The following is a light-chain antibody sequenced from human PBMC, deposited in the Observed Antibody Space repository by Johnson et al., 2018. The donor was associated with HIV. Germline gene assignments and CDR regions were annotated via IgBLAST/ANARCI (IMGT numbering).Light chain of an antibody. CDR3: GTWDNSLSAFV. CDR2: ANT. CDR1: SSNIGDNY. V-gene: IGLV1-51*01. J-gene: IGLJ1*01. Sequence: QSVLTQPPSVSAAPGQKVTISCSGSSSNIGDNYVSWYQQLPGTAPKLLIYANTKRPSGIPDRFSGSKSGTSATLGITGLQTGDEAEYYCGTWDNSLSAFVFGSGTKLAVL.